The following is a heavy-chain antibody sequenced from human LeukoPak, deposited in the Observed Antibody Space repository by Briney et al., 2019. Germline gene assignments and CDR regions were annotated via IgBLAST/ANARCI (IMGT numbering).Heavy chain of an antibody. V-gene: IGHV5-51*01. Sequence: GESLKISCKGSGYSFTSYWIGWVRQMPGKGLEWMGIIYPGDSDTRYSPSFQGQVTISADKSISTAYLQWSSLKASDTAMYYCARLKSCSGGSCYAGYRYNWCDPWGQGTLVTVSS. CDR3: ARLKSCSGGSCYAGYRYNWCDP. J-gene: IGHJ5*02. CDR1: GYSFTSYW. D-gene: IGHD2-15*01. CDR2: IYPGDSDT.